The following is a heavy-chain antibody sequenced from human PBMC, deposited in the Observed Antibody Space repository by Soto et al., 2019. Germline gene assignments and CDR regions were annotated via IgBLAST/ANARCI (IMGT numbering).Heavy chain of an antibody. V-gene: IGHV1-46*01. CDR3: ARDGWFSALRIPFGLDV. D-gene: IGHD3-3*01. Sequence: QVQLVQSGAEVKKPGASVTVSCKATGYTFSNYNIHWVRQAPGHGLDWMRIINPNGGSTTYAQKFQGRVTSTRDTSTNTVYMERSSLTSEDTALDYCARDGWFSALRIPFGLDVWGQGTTVTVSS. CDR1: GYTFSNYN. CDR2: INPNGGST. J-gene: IGHJ6*02.